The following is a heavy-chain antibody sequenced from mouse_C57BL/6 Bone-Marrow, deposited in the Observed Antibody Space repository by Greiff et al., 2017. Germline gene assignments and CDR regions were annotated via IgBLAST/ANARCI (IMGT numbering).Heavy chain of an antibody. CDR2: IYPGGGYT. J-gene: IGHJ2*01. V-gene: IGHV1-63*01. Sequence: VQLQQSGAELVRPGTSVKMSCKASGYTFTNYWIGWAKQRPGHGLEWIGDIYPGGGYTNYNEKFKGKATLTADKSSSTAYMQFSSLTSEDSAIYYCARLGMITTREYYFDYWGQGTTLTVSS. CDR1: GYTFTNYW. CDR3: ARLGMITTREYYFDY. D-gene: IGHD2-4*01.